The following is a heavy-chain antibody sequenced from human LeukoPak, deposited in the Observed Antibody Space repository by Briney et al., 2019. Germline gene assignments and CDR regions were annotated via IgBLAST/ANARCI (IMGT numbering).Heavy chain of an antibody. CDR1: GFTFSSYA. Sequence: GGSLRLSCAASGFTFSSYAMHWVRQAPGKGLEYVSAISSNGGSTYYANSVKGRFTISRDNFKNTLYLQMGSLRAEDMAVYYCARADGYSYGYADYYYGMDVWGQGTTVTVSS. CDR3: ARADGYSYGYADYYYGMDV. J-gene: IGHJ6*02. V-gene: IGHV3-64*01. D-gene: IGHD5-18*01. CDR2: ISSNGGST.